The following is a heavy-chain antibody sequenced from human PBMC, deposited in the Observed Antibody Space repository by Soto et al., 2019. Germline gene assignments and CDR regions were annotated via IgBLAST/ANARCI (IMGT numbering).Heavy chain of an antibody. V-gene: IGHV4-39*01. Sequence: RSLTCSVSGGSISSSAYSWDWIRQPPGKGLEWIGSISYSGSTYYNPSLNSRVTISVDPSKNQLSLKLSSVTAADTALYYCASSPSSSWYFHYYGMDVWGQGTTVTVSS. D-gene: IGHD6-13*01. CDR1: GGSISSSAYS. J-gene: IGHJ6*02. CDR2: ISYSGST. CDR3: ASSPSSSWYFHYYGMDV.